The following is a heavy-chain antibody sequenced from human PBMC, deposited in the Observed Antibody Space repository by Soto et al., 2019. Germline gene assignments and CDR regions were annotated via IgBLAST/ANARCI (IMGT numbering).Heavy chain of an antibody. J-gene: IGHJ5*02. CDR1: GFTFSSYS. CDR3: AKITYGNWFDP. Sequence: EVQLVESGGGLVKPGGSLRLSCAASGFTFSSYSITWVRQAPGKGLEWVSSISSSGTNIYYADSVKGRFTMSRDNAKNSLYLQMNGLRAEDTAVYHCAKITYGNWFDPWGQGTLVTVSS. V-gene: IGHV3-21*01. D-gene: IGHD4-17*01. CDR2: ISSSGTNI.